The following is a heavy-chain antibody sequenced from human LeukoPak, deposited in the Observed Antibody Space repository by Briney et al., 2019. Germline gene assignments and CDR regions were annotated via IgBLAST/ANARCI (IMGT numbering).Heavy chain of an antibody. V-gene: IGHV3-53*01. D-gene: IGHD6-19*01. Sequence: PGGSLRLSCAASGFTVSSNYMSWVRQAPGKGLEWVSVIYSGGSTYYADSVKGRFTISRDNSKNTLYLQMNSLRAEDTAVYYCARLGTISSGSLDYWGQGTLVTVSS. J-gene: IGHJ4*02. CDR1: GFTVSSNY. CDR3: ARLGTISSGSLDY. CDR2: IYSGGST.